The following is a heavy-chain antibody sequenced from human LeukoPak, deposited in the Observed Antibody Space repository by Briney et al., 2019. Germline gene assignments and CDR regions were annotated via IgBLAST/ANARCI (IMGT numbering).Heavy chain of an antibody. CDR1: GFTFSTYT. CDR2: LSPTRYYK. CDR3: AREIRGEGFDY. Sequence: QPGGSLRLSCAATGFTFSTYTMNWVRQAPGKGLEWVSSLSPTRYYKYHADLVKGRFTISRDNAENSLYLQMNSLRAEDTAVYFCAREIRGEGFDYWGQGTLVTVSS. J-gene: IGHJ4*02. D-gene: IGHD3-10*01. V-gene: IGHV3-21*01.